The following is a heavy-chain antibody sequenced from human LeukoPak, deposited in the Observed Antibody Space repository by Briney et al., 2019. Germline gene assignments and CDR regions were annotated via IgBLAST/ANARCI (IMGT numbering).Heavy chain of an antibody. CDR1: GFTFSSYE. CDR3: ARDATTVTINY. Sequence: GGSLRLSCAASGFTFSSYEMNWVRQAPGKGLEWVSSISGNSNYIYYADSVKGRFTISRDNAKNSLYLQMNSLRAEDTAVYYCARDATTVTINYWGQGTLVTVSS. V-gene: IGHV3-21*01. D-gene: IGHD4-17*01. CDR2: ISGNSNYI. J-gene: IGHJ4*02.